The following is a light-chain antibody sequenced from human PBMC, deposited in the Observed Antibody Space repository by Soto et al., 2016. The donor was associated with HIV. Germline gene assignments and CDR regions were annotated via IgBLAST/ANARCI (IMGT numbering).Light chain of an antibody. V-gene: IGKV1-39*01. J-gene: IGKJ2*01. CDR1: QSISSY. CDR3: QQTYNTRMYT. CDR2: AAS. Sequence: DIQMTQSPSSLSASVGDRVTITCRASQSISSYLNWYQQKPGKAPKLLIYAASSLQSGVPSRFSGSGSGTDFTLTISSLQPEDFATYYCQQTYNTRMYTFGQGPSWRSN.